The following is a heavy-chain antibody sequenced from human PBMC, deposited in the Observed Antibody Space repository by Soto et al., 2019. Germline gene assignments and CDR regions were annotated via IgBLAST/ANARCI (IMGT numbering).Heavy chain of an antibody. V-gene: IGHV1-18*01. CDR2: ISAYNGNT. CDR1: GYTFTSYG. CDR3: ARVVGALGHWFDP. J-gene: IGHJ5*02. Sequence: QVQLVQSGGEVKKPGASVKVSCKASGYTFTSYGISWVRQAPGQGLEWMGRISAYNGNTNYAQKLQGRVTMTTDTATSRDNMELRSLRCEDTAVYYCARVVGALGHWFDPWGQGTLVTVSS. D-gene: IGHD1-26*01.